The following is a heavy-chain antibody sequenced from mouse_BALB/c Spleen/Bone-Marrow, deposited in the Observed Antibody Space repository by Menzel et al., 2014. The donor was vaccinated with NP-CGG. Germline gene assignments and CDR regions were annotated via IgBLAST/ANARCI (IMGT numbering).Heavy chain of an antibody. Sequence: VLIQQSGAELVKPGASVKLSCTASGFNIKDTYMHWVWQRPEQGLEGIGRIDPANGNTKYDPKFQGKATITADTSSNTAYLQLSSLTSEDTAVSSCASYYYGHYFDYWGQGTTLTVSS. CDR2: IDPANGNT. V-gene: IGHV14-3*02. CDR3: ASYYYGHYFDY. D-gene: IGHD1-1*01. CDR1: GFNIKDTY. J-gene: IGHJ2*01.